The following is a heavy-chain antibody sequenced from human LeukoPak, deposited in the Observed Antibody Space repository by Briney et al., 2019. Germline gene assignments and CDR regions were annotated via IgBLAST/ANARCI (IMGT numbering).Heavy chain of an antibody. J-gene: IGHJ4*02. D-gene: IGHD1-26*01. CDR1: GFTFSSCW. V-gene: IGHV3-7*01. CDR3: ARDKWELPWAFDY. Sequence: GGSLRLSCAASGFTFSSCWMSWVRQAPGKGLEWVANIKQDGSEKYYVDSMKGRFTISRDNAKNSLYLQMNSLRAEDTAVYYCARDKWELPWAFDYWGQGILVTVSS. CDR2: IKQDGSEK.